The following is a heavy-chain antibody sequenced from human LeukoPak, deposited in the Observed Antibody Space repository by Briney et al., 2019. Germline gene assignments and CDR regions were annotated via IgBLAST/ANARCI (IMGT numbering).Heavy chain of an antibody. V-gene: IGHV1-69*05. Sequence: ASVKVSCKASRGTFSSYVISWVRQAPRQGLEWMGRIIPIFGTTNYALKFQGRVTITTDESTSTAYMELSSLRSDDTAVYYCASFELGSGSYPFDYWGQGTLVTVSS. J-gene: IGHJ4*02. CDR3: ASFELGSGSYPFDY. CDR2: IIPIFGTT. CDR1: RGTFSSYV. D-gene: IGHD1-26*01.